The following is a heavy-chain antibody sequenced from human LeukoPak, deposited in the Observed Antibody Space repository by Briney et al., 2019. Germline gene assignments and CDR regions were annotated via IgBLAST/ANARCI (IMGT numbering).Heavy chain of an antibody. J-gene: IGHJ4*02. CDR3: ASLRERSYYARGFDY. CDR1: GDSVSSAYY. V-gene: IGHV4-38-2*01. D-gene: IGHD4-11*01. Sequence: PSETLSLTCSVSGDSVSSAYYWGWIRQPPGKGLKWIATFYKSGSSYYNPSLKSRVTISVDTSKNQFSLKLSSVTAADTAVYYCASLRERSYYARGFDYWGQGTLVTVSS. CDR2: FYKSGSS.